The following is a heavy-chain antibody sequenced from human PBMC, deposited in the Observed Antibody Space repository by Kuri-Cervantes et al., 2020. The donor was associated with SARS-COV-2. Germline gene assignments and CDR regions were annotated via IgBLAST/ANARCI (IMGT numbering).Heavy chain of an antibody. Sequence: SETLSLTCTVSGGSISSYYWSWIRQPAGKGPEWIGRIYTSGSTNYNPSLKSRVTMSVDTSKNQFSLKLSSVTAADTAVYYCAREETDIVVVPAAMNWFDPWGQGTLVTVSS. V-gene: IGHV4-4*07. J-gene: IGHJ5*02. CDR3: AREETDIVVVPAAMNWFDP. CDR1: GGSISSYY. D-gene: IGHD2-2*01. CDR2: IYTSGST.